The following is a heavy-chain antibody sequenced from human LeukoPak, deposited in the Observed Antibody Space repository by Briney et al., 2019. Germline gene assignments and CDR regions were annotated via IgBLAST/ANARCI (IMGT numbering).Heavy chain of an antibody. Sequence: GRSLRLSCAASGFTFSSYAMHWVRQAPGKGLEWVAILSYDGNNKYYADSVKGRFTISRDNSKNTLYLQMNSLRAEDTAIYYCARDSAIAARGGTFDIWGQGTMVTVSS. CDR3: ARDSAIAARGGTFDI. V-gene: IGHV3-30*01. J-gene: IGHJ3*02. D-gene: IGHD6-6*01. CDR2: LSYDGNNK. CDR1: GFTFSSYA.